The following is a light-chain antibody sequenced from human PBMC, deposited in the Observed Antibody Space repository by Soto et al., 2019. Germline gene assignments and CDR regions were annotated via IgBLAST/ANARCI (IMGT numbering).Light chain of an antibody. Sequence: EIVLTQSPATLSLSPGERATLSCRASQSVSSYLAWYPQKPGQAPRLLIYDASNRATGIPARSSGSGSGTDFTLPISSLEPEDFAVYYCQQRSNWPLYTFGQGTKLEIK. CDR3: QQRSNWPLYT. CDR2: DAS. V-gene: IGKV3-11*01. CDR1: QSVSSY. J-gene: IGKJ2*01.